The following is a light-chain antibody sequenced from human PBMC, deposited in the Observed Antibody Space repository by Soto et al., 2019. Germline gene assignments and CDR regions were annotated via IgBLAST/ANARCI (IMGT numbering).Light chain of an antibody. Sequence: DIQMTQSPSSLSASVGDRVTITCRASQSISNYLNWYQQKPGKAPKLLMYAASSLQSGVTSRFSGSGSGTDFTLTIGSMQPEYFATYDCQRSYSTHRTCGQATEVEIK. V-gene: IGKV1-39*01. J-gene: IGKJ1*01. CDR3: QRSYSTHRT. CDR2: AAS. CDR1: QSISNY.